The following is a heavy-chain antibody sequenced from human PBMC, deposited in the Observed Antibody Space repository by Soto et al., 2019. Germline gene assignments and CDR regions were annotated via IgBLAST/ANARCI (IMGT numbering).Heavy chain of an antibody. V-gene: IGHV3-53*04. CDR2: IYSGGST. D-gene: IGHD6-6*01. Sequence: GGSLRLSCAASGFTVSSNYMSWVRQAPGKGLEWVSVIYSGGSTYYADSVKGRFTISRHNSKNTLYLQMNSLRAEDTAVYYCARDRIAAQNYYIDVWGKGTTVTVSS. CDR1: GFTVSSNY. J-gene: IGHJ6*03. CDR3: ARDRIAAQNYYIDV.